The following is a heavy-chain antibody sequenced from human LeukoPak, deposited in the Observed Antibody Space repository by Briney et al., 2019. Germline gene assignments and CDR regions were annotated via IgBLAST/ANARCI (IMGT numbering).Heavy chain of an antibody. CDR3: ARGGACSSTSCYFDP. V-gene: IGHV4-61*01. CDR2: IYYSGST. CDR1: GYSISSGYY. D-gene: IGHD2-2*01. J-gene: IGHJ5*02. Sequence: SETLSLTCTVSGYSISSGYYWSWIRQPPGKGLEWIGYIYYSGSTNYNPSLKSRVTISVDTSKNQFSLKLSSVTAADTAVYYCARGGACSSTSCYFDPWGQGTLVTVSS.